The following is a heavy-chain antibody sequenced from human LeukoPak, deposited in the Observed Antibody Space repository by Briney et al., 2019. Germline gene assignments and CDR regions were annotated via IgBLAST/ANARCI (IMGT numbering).Heavy chain of an antibody. J-gene: IGHJ4*02. Sequence: ASVKVSCKASGYTFTSYYMHWVRQAPGQGLKWMGIINPSGGSTSYAQKFQGRVTMTRDTSTSTVYMELSSLRSEDTAVYYCARDSGPHYYDSSGYRPSLWGQGTLVTVSS. CDR2: INPSGGST. CDR1: GYTFTSYY. D-gene: IGHD3-22*01. CDR3: ARDSGPHYYDSSGYRPSL. V-gene: IGHV1-46*01.